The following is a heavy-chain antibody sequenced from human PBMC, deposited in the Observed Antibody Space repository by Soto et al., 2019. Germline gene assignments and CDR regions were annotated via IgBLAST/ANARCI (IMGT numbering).Heavy chain of an antibody. J-gene: IGHJ6*02. V-gene: IGHV3-7*01. CDR3: ASLGRHG. Sequence: PGGSLRLSCAASGFTFSDSWMDWARQVPGKGPEWVANIYQDGSGKNYVDSVKGRFTISRDNAKDSLYLQMNSLRAEDTAVYYCASLGRHGWGQGTTVTVSS. CDR1: GFTFSDSW. D-gene: IGHD3-16*01. CDR2: IYQDGSGK.